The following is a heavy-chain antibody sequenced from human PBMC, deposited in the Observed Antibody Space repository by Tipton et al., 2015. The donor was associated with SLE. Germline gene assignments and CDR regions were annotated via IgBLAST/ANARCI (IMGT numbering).Heavy chain of an antibody. J-gene: IGHJ3*02. Sequence: QSGPEVKKPGASVKVSCKASGYTFTGYYMHWVRQAPGQGLEWMGRINPKSGVTNYAQKFRGRVTVTRDTSINTVYMELTRLRSDDTAVYYCAKEWGVSPDAFDIWGQGTTLIVSS. V-gene: IGHV1-2*06. D-gene: IGHD3-10*01. CDR2: INPKSGVT. CDR1: GYTFTGYY. CDR3: AKEWGVSPDAFDI.